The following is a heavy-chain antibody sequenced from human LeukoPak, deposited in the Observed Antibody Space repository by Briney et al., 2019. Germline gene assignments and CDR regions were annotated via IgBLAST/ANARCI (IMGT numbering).Heavy chain of an antibody. CDR2: ISSSGSTI. CDR3: ARSFRYYYGSGSSKDAFDI. J-gene: IGHJ3*02. Sequence: PGGSLRLSCAASGFTFNNHAMTWVRQAPGKGLEWVSYISSSGSTIYYADSVKGRFTISRDNAKNSLYLQMNSLRAEDTAVYYCARSFRYYYGSGSSKDAFDIWGQGTMVTVSS. CDR1: GFTFNNHA. D-gene: IGHD3-10*01. V-gene: IGHV3-48*03.